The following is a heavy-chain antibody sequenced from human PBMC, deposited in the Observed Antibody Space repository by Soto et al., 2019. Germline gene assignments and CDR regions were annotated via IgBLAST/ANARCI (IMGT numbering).Heavy chain of an antibody. CDR1: GFSFTNYA. J-gene: IGHJ6*02. CDR3: AGAYCSGTTCYGLYGMDV. CDR2: MSGSGGGT. V-gene: IGHV3-23*01. Sequence: GGSLRLSCAASGFSFTNYAMHWVRQASGKGLEWVSSMSGSGGGTYYADSVKGRFTISRDNSKNTLFLQMNSLRAEDTALYYCAGAYCSGTTCYGLYGMDVWGQGXTVTVYS. D-gene: IGHD2-2*01.